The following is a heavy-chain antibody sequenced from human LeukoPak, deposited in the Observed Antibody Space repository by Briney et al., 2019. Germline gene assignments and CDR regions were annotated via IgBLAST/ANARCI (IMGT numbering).Heavy chain of an antibody. V-gene: IGHV3-74*01. Sequence: PGGSLRLSCAASGFTFDSYWMYWVRHAPGKGLVWVSRINSDGSSTSYADSVKGRFTISRDNAKNTLYMQMNSLRAEDTAVYYCTRALSDNVWGTYRLGYWGQGTLVTVSS. J-gene: IGHJ4*02. CDR2: INSDGSST. D-gene: IGHD3-16*02. CDR1: GFTFDSYW. CDR3: TRALSDNVWGTYRLGY.